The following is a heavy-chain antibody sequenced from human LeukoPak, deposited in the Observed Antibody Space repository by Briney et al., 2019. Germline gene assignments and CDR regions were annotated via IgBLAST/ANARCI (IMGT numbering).Heavy chain of an antibody. Sequence: SETLPLTCTVSGDSISSINYYWSWIRQPPGKGLEWIGYIYYSGSTNYNPSLKSRVTISVDTSKNQFSLKLRSVTAADTAVYYCARDSRLYSGSYYFQYWGQGTLVTVSS. J-gene: IGHJ1*01. V-gene: IGHV4-61*01. CDR1: GDSISSINYY. CDR2: IYYSGST. D-gene: IGHD3-10*01. CDR3: ARDSRLYSGSYYFQY.